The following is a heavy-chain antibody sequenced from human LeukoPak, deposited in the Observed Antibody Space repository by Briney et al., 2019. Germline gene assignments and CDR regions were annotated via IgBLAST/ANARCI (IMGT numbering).Heavy chain of an antibody. Sequence: GASVKVSCEASGYTFTSYDINWVRQATGQGLEWMGWMNPNSGNTGYAQKFQGRVTITRNTSISTAYMELSSLRSEDTAVYYCARADRVIITHYYYYMDVWGKGTTVTISS. CDR3: ARADRVIITHYYYYMDV. V-gene: IGHV1-8*03. CDR2: MNPNSGNT. J-gene: IGHJ6*03. CDR1: GYTFTSYD. D-gene: IGHD3-9*01.